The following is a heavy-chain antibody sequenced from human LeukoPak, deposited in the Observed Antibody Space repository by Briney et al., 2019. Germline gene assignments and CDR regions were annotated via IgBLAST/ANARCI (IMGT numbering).Heavy chain of an antibody. CDR1: GFTFSVAA. J-gene: IGHJ3*01. CDR2: IGASGEST. V-gene: IGHV3-23*01. D-gene: IGHD5-24*01. CDR3: AKDIQLST. Sequence: GGSLRLSCAASGFTFSVAAMTWVRQAPGKGLEWVSLIGASGESTYYADSVKGRFTISRDDSKNTLSLQMNSLRVEDTAMYFCAKDIQLSTWGLGTMVTVSS.